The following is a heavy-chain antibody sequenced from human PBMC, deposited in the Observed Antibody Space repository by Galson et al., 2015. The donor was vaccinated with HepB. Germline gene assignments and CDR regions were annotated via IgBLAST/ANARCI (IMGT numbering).Heavy chain of an antibody. J-gene: IGHJ6*02. CDR1: GYTFTNYG. CDR3: ARGIIEETTMVRGVIIGPYRPYDNYYYYGMDV. Sequence: SVKVSCKASGYTFTNYGISWVRQAPGQGPEWMGWISAHNGNTNYAQKVQGRVTMTTDSSTSTVYMELRSLRSDDTAVYYCARGIIEETTMVRGVIIGPYRPYDNYYYYGMDVWGQGTTVTVSS. CDR2: ISAHNGNT. V-gene: IGHV1-18*04. D-gene: IGHD3-10*01.